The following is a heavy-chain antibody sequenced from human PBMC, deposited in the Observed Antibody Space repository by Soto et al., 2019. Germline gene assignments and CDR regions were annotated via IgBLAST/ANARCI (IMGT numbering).Heavy chain of an antibody. CDR1: GFTFSSYG. Sequence: QVQLVESGGGVVQPGRSLRLSCAASGFTFSSYGMHWVRQAPGKGLEWVAVISYDGSNKYYADSVKGRFTISRDNSKNPLYLPMNSLRAEDTAVYFCAKEYFPPYFSGCFGYWGQGTLVTVSS. D-gene: IGHD3-22*01. J-gene: IGHJ4*02. CDR2: ISYDGSNK. CDR3: AKEYFPPYFSGCFGY. V-gene: IGHV3-30*18.